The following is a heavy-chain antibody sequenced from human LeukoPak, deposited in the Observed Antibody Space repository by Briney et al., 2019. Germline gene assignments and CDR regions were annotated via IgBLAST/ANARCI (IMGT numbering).Heavy chain of an antibody. D-gene: IGHD6-6*01. CDR3: ARGKVPSSVIDY. CDR2: MNPNSGNT. J-gene: IGHJ4*02. V-gene: IGHV1-8*01. CDR1: GYTFTSYD. Sequence: ASVKDSCKASGYTFTSYDINWVRQATGQGLEWMGWMNPNSGNTGYAQKFQGRVTMTRNTSISTAYMELSSLRSEDTAVYYCARGKVPSSVIDYWGQGTLVTVSS.